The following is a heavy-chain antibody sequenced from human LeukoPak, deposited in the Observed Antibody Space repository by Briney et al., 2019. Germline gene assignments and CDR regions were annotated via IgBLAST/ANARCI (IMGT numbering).Heavy chain of an antibody. CDR3: AREVVTDYYFDY. V-gene: IGHV4-59*01. J-gene: IGHJ4*02. CDR2: IYYSGST. CDR1: GGSISSYY. Sequence: SKTLSLTCTVSGGSISSYYWSWIRQPPGKGLEWIGYIYYSGSTNYNPSLKSRVTISVDTSKNQFSLKLSSVTAADTAVYYCAREVVTDYYFDYWGQGTLVTVSS. D-gene: IGHD3-22*01.